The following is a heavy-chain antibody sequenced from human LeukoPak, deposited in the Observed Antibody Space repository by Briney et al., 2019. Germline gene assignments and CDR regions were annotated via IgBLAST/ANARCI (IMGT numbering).Heavy chain of an antibody. CDR3: ERANGYSSGWYNFDY. J-gene: IGHJ4*02. CDR1: GYTFTSYY. V-gene: IGHV1-46*01. Sequence: ASVKVSCKASGYTFTSYYMHWVRQAPGQGLEGMGIINPSGGSTNYAQKFQRRVTMTRDTSKSTVYMELSSLRSEDTAVYYCERANGYSSGWYNFDYWGQGTLVTVSS. CDR2: INPSGGST. D-gene: IGHD6-19*01.